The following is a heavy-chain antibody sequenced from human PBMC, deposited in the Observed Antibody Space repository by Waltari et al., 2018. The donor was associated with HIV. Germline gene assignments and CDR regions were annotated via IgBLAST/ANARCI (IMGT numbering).Heavy chain of an antibody. CDR3: ARGSGGVCYLWCGQRFDP. V-gene: IGHV1-8*01. CDR1: GYTFTSYD. Sequence: QVQLVQSGAEVKKPGASVKVSCKASGYTFTSYDINWVRQATGQGLEWMGWMNPNRGNTGYAQKFQGRVTMTRNTSISTAYMELSSLRSEDTAVYYCARGSGGVCYLWCGQRFDPWGQGTLVTVSS. D-gene: IGHD2-8*02. CDR2: MNPNRGNT. J-gene: IGHJ5*02.